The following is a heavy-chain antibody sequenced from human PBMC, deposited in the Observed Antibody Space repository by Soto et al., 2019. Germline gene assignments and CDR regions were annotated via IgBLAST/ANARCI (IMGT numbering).Heavy chain of an antibody. CDR1: GFTFRDYT. J-gene: IGHJ4*02. V-gene: IGHV3-21*01. D-gene: IGHD4-17*01. Sequence: GGSLRLSCGAAGFTFRDYTMNWVRQAPGKGLEWVSSISRSGIYLYNVDSVKGRFTISRDNAENSLYLQLNSLRAEDTAVYYCARDRYGDYSLHSWGQGPLVTASP. CDR3: ARDRYGDYSLHS. CDR2: ISRSGIYL.